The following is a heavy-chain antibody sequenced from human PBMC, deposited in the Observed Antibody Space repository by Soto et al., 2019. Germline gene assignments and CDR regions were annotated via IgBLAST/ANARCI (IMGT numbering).Heavy chain of an antibody. CDR1: GFTFNTYA. D-gene: IGHD3-16*01. CDR2: ISGSGFST. Sequence: GGSLRLSCAASGFTFNTYAMSWVRQAPGQGLEWVSAISGSGFSTYYADSVKGRFSISSDSSKNTLFLQMNSLRADDTAVYFCATFTFGRPFDTWGKGTRVTVS. J-gene: IGHJ3*02. V-gene: IGHV3-23*01. CDR3: ATFTFGRPFDT.